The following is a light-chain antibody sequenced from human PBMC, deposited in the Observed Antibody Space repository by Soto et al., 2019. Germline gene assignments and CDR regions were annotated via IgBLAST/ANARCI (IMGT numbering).Light chain of an antibody. CDR2: GNT. Sequence: QSVLTQPPSVSGAPGQRVTISCTGTTSNIGTGFDIHWYQQFPGRAPQLIIYGNTNRPSGVPDRFSGSNSGTSGSLAITGLQAEDEADYYCQSYDSDLNAWVFGGGTKVTVL. CDR3: QSYDSDLNAWV. CDR1: TSNIGTGFD. V-gene: IGLV1-40*01. J-gene: IGLJ3*02.